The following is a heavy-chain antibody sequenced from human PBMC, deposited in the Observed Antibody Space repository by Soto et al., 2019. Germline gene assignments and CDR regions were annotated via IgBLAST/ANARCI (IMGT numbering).Heavy chain of an antibody. V-gene: IGHV4-30-4*01. Sequence: ASETLSLTCTVSGGSISSGDYYWSWIRQPPGKGLEWIGYIYYSGSTYYNPSLKSRVTISVDTSKNQFSLKLSSVTAADTAVYYCARDPPYGDYFDYWGQGTLVTVSS. CDR2: IYYSGST. J-gene: IGHJ4*02. CDR1: GGSISSGDYY. CDR3: ARDPPYGDYFDY. D-gene: IGHD4-17*01.